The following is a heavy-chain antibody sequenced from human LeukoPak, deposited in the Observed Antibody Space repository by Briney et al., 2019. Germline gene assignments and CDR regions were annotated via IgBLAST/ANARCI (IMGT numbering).Heavy chain of an antibody. CDR1: GFTFSSYA. J-gene: IGHJ4*02. CDR3: ARDLLGGDPWAVFGY. CDR2: ISYDGSNK. Sequence: PGGSLRLSCAASGFTFSSYAMHWVRQAPGKGLEWVAVISYDGSNKYYADSVKGRFTISRDNSKNTLYLQMNSLRAEDTAVYYCARDLLGGDPWAVFGYWGQGTLVTVSS. V-gene: IGHV3-30*01. D-gene: IGHD2-21*01.